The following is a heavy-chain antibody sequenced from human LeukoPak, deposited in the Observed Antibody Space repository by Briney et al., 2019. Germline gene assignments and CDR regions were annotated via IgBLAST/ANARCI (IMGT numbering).Heavy chain of an antibody. D-gene: IGHD6-6*01. V-gene: IGHV4-59*01. CDR2: IYYSGST. CDR1: GGSIISYY. Sequence: PSGTLSLTCTVSGGSIISYYWSWIRQPPGKGLEWIGYIYYSGSTNYNPSLKSRVTISVDTSKNQFSLKLSSVTAADTAVYYCARAQIGRGSSSFDYWGQGTLVTVSS. CDR3: ARAQIGRGSSSFDY. J-gene: IGHJ4*02.